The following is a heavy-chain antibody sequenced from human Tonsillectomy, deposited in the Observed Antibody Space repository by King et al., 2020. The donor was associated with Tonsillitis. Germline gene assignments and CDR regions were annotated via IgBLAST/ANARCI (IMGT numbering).Heavy chain of an antibody. V-gene: IGHV4-59*01. CDR3: ARDNRGSLDY. D-gene: IGHD7-27*01. CDR1: GDSIRNTC. Sequence: VQLQESGPGLVKPSETLSLTCAVSGDSIRNTCWGWVRQPPGKGLEWIGYLCNSGTTNYNSSLKSRITMSLDTSKNQFPLKLNSVTAADTAVYYCARDNRGSLDYWGQGALVTVSS. J-gene: IGHJ4*02. CDR2: LCNSGTT.